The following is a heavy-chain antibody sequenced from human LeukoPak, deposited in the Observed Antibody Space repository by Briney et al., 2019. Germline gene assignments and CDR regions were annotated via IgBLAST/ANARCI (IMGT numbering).Heavy chain of an antibody. CDR2: IYYSGST. J-gene: IGHJ6*03. CDR3: ARRDTLYSSSYYYYYMDV. Sequence: PSDTLSLTCTVSGGSISSYYWSWIRQPPGKGLEWIGYIYYSGSTNYNPSLKSRVTISVDTSKNQFSLKLSSVTAADTAVYYCARRDTLYSSSYYYYYMDVWGKGTTVTVSS. V-gene: IGHV4-59*08. D-gene: IGHD6-6*01. CDR1: GGSISSYY.